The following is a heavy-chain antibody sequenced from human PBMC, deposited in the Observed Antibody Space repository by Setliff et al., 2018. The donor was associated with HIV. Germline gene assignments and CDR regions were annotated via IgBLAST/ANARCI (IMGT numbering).Heavy chain of an antibody. CDR3: ARERSRIVVVPAAIIARVNWFDP. V-gene: IGHV4-38-2*02. J-gene: IGHJ5*02. CDR2: IYHSGST. D-gene: IGHD2-2*01. CDR1: GYSISSGYY. Sequence: SETLSLTCTVSGYSISSGYYWGWIRQPPGEGLEWIGSIYHSGSTYSNPSLKSRVNISVDTSKNQFSLKLSSVTAADMAVYYCARERSRIVVVPAAIIARVNWFDPWGQGTLVTVSS.